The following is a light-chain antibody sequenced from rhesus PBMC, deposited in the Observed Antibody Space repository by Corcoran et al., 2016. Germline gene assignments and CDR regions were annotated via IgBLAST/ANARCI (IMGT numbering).Light chain of an antibody. CDR1: SSDIGGYNY. Sequence: QAALTQPRSVSGSPGQSVTISCTGSSSDIGGYNYVSWYQHHPGTAPKLMIYEVTKRPSGVSYRFSGSKSGNTASPTISGLQAEDEADYFGSSYAGSDTYIFGGGTRLTVL. CDR3: SSYAGSDTYI. V-gene: IGLV2-32*02. CDR2: EVT. J-gene: IGLJ1*01.